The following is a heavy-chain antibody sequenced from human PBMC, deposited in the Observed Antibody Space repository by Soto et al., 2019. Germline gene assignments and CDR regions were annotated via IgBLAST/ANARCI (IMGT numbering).Heavy chain of an antibody. D-gene: IGHD4-4*01. J-gene: IGHJ4*02. CDR1: GFSFSSYA. CDR3: AKGSIEYSASVDN. CDR2: ISARGGSS. Sequence: DVQLLESGGGLVQPGGSLRLSCAASGFSFSSYAMVWVRQAPGKGLEWVSVISARGGSSYFAYSVKGRFTISRDNSKNVLSLEMNSLRAEDTAIYFCAKGSIEYSASVDNWGQGNLVLVSS. V-gene: IGHV3-23*01.